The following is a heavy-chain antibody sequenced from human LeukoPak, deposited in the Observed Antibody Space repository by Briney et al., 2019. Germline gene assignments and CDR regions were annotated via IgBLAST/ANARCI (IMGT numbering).Heavy chain of an antibody. V-gene: IGHV3-15*01. CDR2: IKSETDGGTA. CDR1: GFTFNKAW. J-gene: IGHJ1*01. D-gene: IGHD6-19*01. CDR3: ITDVFPDNSEWRGFFQH. Sequence: KPGGSLRLSCAASGFTFNKAWMSWVRQAPGKGLEWVGRIKSETDGGTADYAAPVRDKVFISRDDSENTLYLQMNSLKTEDTAVYYCITDVFPDNSEWRGFFQHWGQGTLVTVSS.